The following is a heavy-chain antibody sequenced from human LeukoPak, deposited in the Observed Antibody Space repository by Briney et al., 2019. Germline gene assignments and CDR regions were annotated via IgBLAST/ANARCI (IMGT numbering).Heavy chain of an antibody. D-gene: IGHD6-19*01. CDR1: GGSISNYY. CDR3: ARDRGSYFGYSSGSPGPTSQGYGMDV. V-gene: IGHV4-59*01. J-gene: IGHJ6*02. Sequence: PSETLSLTCTVSGGSISNYYWSWIRQPPGKGLEWIGYISNSGSPDYSPSLKSRVTISADTSKNQFSLILRSVTAADTAVYYCARDRGSYFGYSSGSPGPTSQGYGMDVWGQGTTVTVSS. CDR2: ISNSGSP.